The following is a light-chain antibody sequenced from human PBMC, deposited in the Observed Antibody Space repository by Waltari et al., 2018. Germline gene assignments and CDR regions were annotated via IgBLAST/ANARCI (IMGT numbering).Light chain of an antibody. Sequence: QSALTQSPSASGSPGQSVTISCTGISSDVADHNLVSWYQQHPGKAPKVMIYEVSKRPSGVPDRVSGSRSGNTASLTVSGLQAEDEADYYCSSYAGNNNFVVFGGGTKLTVL. CDR2: EVS. CDR1: SSDVADHNL. V-gene: IGLV2-8*01. CDR3: SSYAGNNNFVV. J-gene: IGLJ2*01.